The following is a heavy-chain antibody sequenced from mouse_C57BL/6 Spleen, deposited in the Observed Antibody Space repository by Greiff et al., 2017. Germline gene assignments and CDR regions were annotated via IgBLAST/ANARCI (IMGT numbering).Heavy chain of an antibody. CDR3: ARSGWLPDY. D-gene: IGHD2-3*01. J-gene: IGHJ2*01. Sequence: VQLQQSGPELVKPGASVKISCKASGYTFTDYYMNWVKQSHGKSLEWIGDINPNNGGTSYNQKFKGKATLTVDKSSSTAYMELRSLTSEDSAVYYCARSGWLPDYWGQGTTLTVSS. CDR2: INPNNGGT. CDR1: GYTFTDYY. V-gene: IGHV1-26*01.